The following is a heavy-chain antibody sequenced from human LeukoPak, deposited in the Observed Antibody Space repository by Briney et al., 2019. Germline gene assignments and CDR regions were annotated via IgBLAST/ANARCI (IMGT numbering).Heavy chain of an antibody. V-gene: IGHV3-48*04. Sequence: GGSLRLSCAASGYTFSGYSMNWVRQAPGKGLEWVSYISSTSGTIEYADSVKGRFTISRDNAKNSLYLQLNSLRAEDTAVYYCARDTKNCSDHWGQGTLVTVSS. D-gene: IGHD2-2*01. CDR1: GYTFSGYS. J-gene: IGHJ4*02. CDR2: ISSTSGTI. CDR3: ARDTKNCSDH.